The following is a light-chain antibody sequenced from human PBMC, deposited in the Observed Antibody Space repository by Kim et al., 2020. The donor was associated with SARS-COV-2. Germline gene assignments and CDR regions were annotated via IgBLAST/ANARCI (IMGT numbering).Light chain of an antibody. Sequence: EIVLTQSPGTLSLSPGERATLSCTSSQSLSSSYLAWFQQKPGQAPRLLIYGASSRATGIPDRFSGSGSGTDFTLTISRLEPEDFAVYYCQQYETSPRTFGQGTKVDIK. CDR3: QQYETSPRT. V-gene: IGKV3-20*01. CDR1: QSLSSSY. CDR2: GAS. J-gene: IGKJ1*01.